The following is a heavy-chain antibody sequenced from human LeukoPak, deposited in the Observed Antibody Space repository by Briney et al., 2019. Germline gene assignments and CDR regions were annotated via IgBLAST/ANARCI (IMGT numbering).Heavy chain of an antibody. J-gene: IGHJ2*01. CDR2: IYYSGST. V-gene: IGHV4-59*01. CDR3: SRRQWSYWYFDL. Sequence: SETLSLTCTVSGDSTSSYYWSWIRQPPGKGLEWIGYIYYSGSTNYNPSLKSRVTISVDTSKNQFSLKLSSVTAADTAVYYCSRRQWSYWYFDLWGRGTLVTVSS. D-gene: IGHD2-15*01. CDR1: GDSTSSYY.